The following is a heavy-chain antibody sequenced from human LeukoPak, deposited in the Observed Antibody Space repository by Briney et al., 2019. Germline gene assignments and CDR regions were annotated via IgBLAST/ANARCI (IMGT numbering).Heavy chain of an antibody. D-gene: IGHD1-1*01. CDR1: GGSISSYY. J-gene: IGHJ6*03. V-gene: IGHV4-59*01. CDR3: ARVSWFPGTSYYYMDV. Sequence: ETLSLTCTVSGGSISSYYWNWIRQPPGKGLECIGYIFYSGRTNYNPSLKSRVTISVDTSKNQFSLKLSSVTAADTAVYYCARVSWFPGTSYYYMDVWGKGTTVTVSS. CDR2: IFYSGRT.